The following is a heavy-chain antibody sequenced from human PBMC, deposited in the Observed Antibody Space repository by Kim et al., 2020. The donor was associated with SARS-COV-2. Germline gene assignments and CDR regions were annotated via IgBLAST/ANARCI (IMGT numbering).Heavy chain of an antibody. CDR3: ARSRREGPTLDY. Sequence: GGSLRLSCAASGFTFSSYGMHWVRQAPGKGLEWVAVIWYDGSNKYYADSVKGRFTISRDNSKNTLYLQMNSLRAEDTAVYYCARSRREGPTLDYWGQGTPVTVSS. J-gene: IGHJ4*02. CDR2: IWYDGSNK. V-gene: IGHV3-33*01. CDR1: GFTFSSYG.